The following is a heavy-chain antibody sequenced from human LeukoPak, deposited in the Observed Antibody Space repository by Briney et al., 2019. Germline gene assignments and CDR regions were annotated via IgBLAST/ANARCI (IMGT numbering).Heavy chain of an antibody. CDR1: GGSISSYY. CDR2: IYYSGST. Sequence: SETLSLTCTVSGGSISSYYWSWIRQPPGKGLEWIGYIYYSGSTNYNPSLKSRVTISVDTSKNQFSLKLSSVTAADTAVYYCASNRRKFGKYYFDYWGQGTLVTVSS. CDR3: ASNRRKFGKYYFDY. D-gene: IGHD3-10*01. V-gene: IGHV4-59*01. J-gene: IGHJ4*02.